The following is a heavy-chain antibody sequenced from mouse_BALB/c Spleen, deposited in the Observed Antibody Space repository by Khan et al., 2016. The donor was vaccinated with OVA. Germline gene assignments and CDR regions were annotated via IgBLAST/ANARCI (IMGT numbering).Heavy chain of an antibody. CDR3: VRDGAYHRNDGWFAY. CDR2: INPSNGYT. J-gene: IGHJ3*01. CDR1: GYTFTSYT. D-gene: IGHD2-14*01. V-gene: IGHV1-4*01. Sequence: QIQLVQSGAELARPGASVKMSCKASGYTFTSYTIHWIKLRPGQGLEWIGYINPSNGYTNYNQKFRDKATLTADKSSTTAYMQLSSLTFDDSAVYNCVRDGAYHRNDGWFAYWGQGTLVTVSA.